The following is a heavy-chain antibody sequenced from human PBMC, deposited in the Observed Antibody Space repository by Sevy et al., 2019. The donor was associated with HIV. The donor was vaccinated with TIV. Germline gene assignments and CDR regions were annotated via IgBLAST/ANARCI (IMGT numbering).Heavy chain of an antibody. CDR1: GFSFSTYG. CDR2: IRHDGGNR. J-gene: IGHJ6*03. Sequence: GGSLRLSCAASGFSFSTYGMHWVRQVPGKGLEWVAFIRHDGGNRYYVDSVKGQFTISRDNSKNTLYLQMNSLRPEDTAIYYCAKDPRVTISGTTNYYYYMDVWGKGTRSPSP. V-gene: IGHV3-30*02. D-gene: IGHD1-7*01. CDR3: AKDPRVTISGTTNYYYYMDV.